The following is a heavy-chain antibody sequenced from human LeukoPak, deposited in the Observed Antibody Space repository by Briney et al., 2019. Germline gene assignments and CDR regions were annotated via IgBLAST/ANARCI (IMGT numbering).Heavy chain of an antibody. CDR1: GYDFSKYY. CDR2: FYPGNSIP. J-gene: IGHJ4*02. Sequence: GESLKISCKGSGYDFSKYYIGWVRQMPGGGLEWMAVFYPGNSIPTYNPSFQGQVTMSVDNSITTAYLQWSSLKASDTAMYYCARCTTWYSGVYWGQGTLVTVSS. CDR3: ARCTTWYSGVY. V-gene: IGHV5-51*01. D-gene: IGHD6-13*01.